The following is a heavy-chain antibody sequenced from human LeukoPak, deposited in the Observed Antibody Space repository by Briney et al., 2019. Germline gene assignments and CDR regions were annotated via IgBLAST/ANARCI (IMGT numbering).Heavy chain of an antibody. J-gene: IGHJ6*02. CDR1: GVSTFRRYD. D-gene: IGHD3-10*01. CDR3: AKVLGFGGDAYGMDV. CDR2: ISSGGTT. V-gene: IGHV3-23*01. Sequence: TGGSLRLSCAASGVSTFRRYDLTWVRQAPGKGLEWVSLISSGGTTYYADSVRGRFTISRDISKNTLYLQVNSLRTDDTAVYYCAKVLGFGGDAYGMDVWGQGTTVTVSS.